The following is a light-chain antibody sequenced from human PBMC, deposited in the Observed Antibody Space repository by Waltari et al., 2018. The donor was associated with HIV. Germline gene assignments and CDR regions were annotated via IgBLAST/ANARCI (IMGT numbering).Light chain of an antibody. CDR1: SSNIGSNY. CDR3: AAWDASLSGNWV. Sequence: QSVLTQPPSASGTPGQRVTISCSGSSSNIGSNYVYWYQQLPGTTPKLLIYRNNPRPSGVPDRVSGSKSGTSASLAISGLRSEDEADYYCAAWDASLSGNWVFGGGTKLTVL. V-gene: IGLV1-47*01. J-gene: IGLJ3*02. CDR2: RNN.